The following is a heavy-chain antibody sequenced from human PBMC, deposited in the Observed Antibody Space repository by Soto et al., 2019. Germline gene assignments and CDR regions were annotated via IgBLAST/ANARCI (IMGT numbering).Heavy chain of an antibody. CDR3: ARHAYYYGMDV. J-gene: IGHJ6*02. V-gene: IGHV4-39*01. CDR2: IYYSGST. Sequence: PAETLSLTCTVSGGSISSSSYYLFCIRQPPGNGLEWIGSIYYSGSTYYNPSLKSRVTISVDTSKNQFSLKLSPGTAADTAVYYCARHAYYYGMDVWGQGTTVTVSS. CDR1: GGSISSSSYY.